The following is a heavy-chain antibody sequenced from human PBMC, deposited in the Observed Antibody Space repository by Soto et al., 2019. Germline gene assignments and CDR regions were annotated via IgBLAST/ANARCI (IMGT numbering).Heavy chain of an antibody. CDR3: ATNGQPPYDANGMDV. CDR2: ISGYNGDT. Sequence: QCQLVPSGGEVKKPWTSVTLSCKASGYPCTRYGLSWVRPAPGQGLDWMGWISGYNGDTKYAQKFHGRVNMTVDTSTTTAYMERRSLPSDDRARYYCATNGQPPYDANGMDVWGQGTTVTVSS. CDR1: GYPCTRYG. J-gene: IGHJ6*02. V-gene: IGHV1-18*01. D-gene: IGHD5-12*01.